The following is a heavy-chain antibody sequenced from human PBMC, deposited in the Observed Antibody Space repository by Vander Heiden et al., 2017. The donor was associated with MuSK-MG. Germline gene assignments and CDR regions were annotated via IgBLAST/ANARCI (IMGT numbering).Heavy chain of an antibody. D-gene: IGHD1-1*01. CDR1: GYTFTAYY. Sequence: QVQLVQSGAEVKKPGSSVKVACKASGYTFTAYYMHWVRQSPGQRLGWMGWMNPDSGGTNYAQKFQGRVTMTRDTSISTAYMELSRLRSDDTAVYYCARVQSALYDYMDVWGKGTTVTGS. CDR2: MNPDSGGT. J-gene: IGHJ6*03. V-gene: IGHV1-2*02. CDR3: ARVQSALYDYMDV.